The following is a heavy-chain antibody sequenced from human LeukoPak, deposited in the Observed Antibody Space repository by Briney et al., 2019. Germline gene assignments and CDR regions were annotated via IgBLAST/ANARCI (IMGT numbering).Heavy chain of an antibody. CDR3: ARASRESGLDY. CDR2: ISSSSSYI. V-gene: IGHV3-21*01. Sequence: GGSLRLSCAASGFTFSSYSMNWVRQAPGKGLEWVSSISSSSSYIYYADSVKGRFTISRDNAKNSLYLQTNSLRAEDTAVYYCARASRESGLDYWGQGTLVTVSS. J-gene: IGHJ4*02. CDR1: GFTFSSYS. D-gene: IGHD3-3*01.